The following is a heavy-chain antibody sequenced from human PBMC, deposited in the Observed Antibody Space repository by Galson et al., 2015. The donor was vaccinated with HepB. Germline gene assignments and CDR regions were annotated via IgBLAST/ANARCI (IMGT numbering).Heavy chain of an antibody. J-gene: IGHJ3*02. CDR1: GFTFSSYA. V-gene: IGHV3-30-3*01. CDR2: ISYDGSNK. CDR3: ARVGNPYDYVWGSYRFDI. D-gene: IGHD3-16*02. Sequence: SLRLSCAASGFTFSSYAMHWVRQAPGKGLEWVAVISYDGSNKYYADSVKGRFTISRDNSKNTLYLQMNSLRAEDTAVYYCARVGNPYDYVWGSYRFDIWGQGTMVTVSS.